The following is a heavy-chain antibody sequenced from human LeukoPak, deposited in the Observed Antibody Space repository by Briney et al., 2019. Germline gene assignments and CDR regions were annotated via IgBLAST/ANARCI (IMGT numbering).Heavy chain of an antibody. V-gene: IGHV3-23*01. J-gene: IGHJ4*02. CDR2: ISGSGGST. CDR1: GFSFSSYA. Sequence: PGGSLRLSCAASGFSFSSYAMSWVRQAPGKGLEWVSAISGSGGSTYYADSVKGRFTISGDNSKNTLYLQMNSLRAEDTAVYYCAKIPAAMFLYYFDYWGQGTLVTVSS. CDR3: AKIPAAMFLYYFDY. D-gene: IGHD2-2*01.